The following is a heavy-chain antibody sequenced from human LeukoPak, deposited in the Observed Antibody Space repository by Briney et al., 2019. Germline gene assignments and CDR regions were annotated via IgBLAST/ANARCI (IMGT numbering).Heavy chain of an antibody. CDR2: INPSGGST. D-gene: IGHD3-9*01. CDR3: ARDIRVLRYSDWLLLQEYYFDY. CDR1: GYTFTSYY. Sequence: ASVKVSCKASGYTFTSYYMHWVRQAPGQGLEWMGIINPSGGSTSYAQKFQGRVTMTRDTSTSTVYMELSSLRSEDAAVYYCARDIRVLRYSDWLLLQEYYFDYWGQGTLVTVSS. V-gene: IGHV1-46*01. J-gene: IGHJ4*02.